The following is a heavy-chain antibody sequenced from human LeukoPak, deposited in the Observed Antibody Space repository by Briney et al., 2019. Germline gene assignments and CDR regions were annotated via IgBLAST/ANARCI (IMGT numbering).Heavy chain of an antibody. CDR3: ARQYSYGYWEERFLDY. CDR2: IYSSGST. J-gene: IGHJ4*02. Sequence: SQTLSLTCTVSGGSISSGSCYWSWIRQPAGKGLEWIGRIYSSGSTNYNPSLKSRVTISVDKSKNQFSLKLSSVTAADTAVYYCARQYSYGYWEERFLDYWAQGTLVTVSS. V-gene: IGHV4-61*02. D-gene: IGHD5-18*01. CDR1: GGSISSGSCY.